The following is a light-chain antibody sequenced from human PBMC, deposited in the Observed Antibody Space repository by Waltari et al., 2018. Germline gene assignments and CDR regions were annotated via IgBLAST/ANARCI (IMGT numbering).Light chain of an antibody. Sequence: DIVMTQSPDSLAVSLGERATVNCKSSPSVLYSPNNKNYVAWYQQKPGQPPKLIIYWASTRESGVPDRFSGSGSGTDFTLTISSLQAEDVAVYYCQQYANTPRTFGQGTTVEIK. CDR2: WAS. V-gene: IGKV4-1*01. CDR1: PSVLYSPNNKNY. CDR3: QQYANTPRT. J-gene: IGKJ1*01.